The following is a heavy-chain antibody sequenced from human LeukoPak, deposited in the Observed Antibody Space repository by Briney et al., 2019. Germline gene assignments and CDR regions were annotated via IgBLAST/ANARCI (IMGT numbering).Heavy chain of an antibody. Sequence: SETLSLTCTVSGGSISSYYWSWIRQPPGKGLEWIGYIYYSGSTNYNPSLKSRVTISVDTSKNQFSLKLSSVTAADTAVYYCARVPSGYYTGYDYWGQGTLVTVSS. CDR2: IYYSGST. D-gene: IGHD3-3*01. V-gene: IGHV4-59*01. CDR1: GGSISSYY. J-gene: IGHJ4*02. CDR3: ARVPSGYYTGYDY.